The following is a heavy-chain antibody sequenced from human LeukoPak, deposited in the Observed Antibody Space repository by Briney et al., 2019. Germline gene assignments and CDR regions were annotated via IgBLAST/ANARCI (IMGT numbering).Heavy chain of an antibody. D-gene: IGHD3-10*01. CDR2: ISSSSSTI. Sequence: PGGSLRLSCAASGFTFSSYSMNWVRQAPGKGLEWVSYISSSSSTIYYADSVKGRFTISRDNSKNTLYLQMNSLRAEDTAVYYCARVFAERGVTDYYMDVWGKGTTVTISS. CDR1: GFTFSSYS. V-gene: IGHV3-48*01. J-gene: IGHJ6*03. CDR3: ARVFAERGVTDYYMDV.